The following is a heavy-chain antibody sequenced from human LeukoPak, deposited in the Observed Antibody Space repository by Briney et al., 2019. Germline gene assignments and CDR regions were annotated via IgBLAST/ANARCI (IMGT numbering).Heavy chain of an antibody. CDR3: ARGTGSAVGSTDFDY. CDR1: GFTFSSYA. Sequence: HPGGSLRLSCAASGFTFSSYAIHWVRQAPGKGLEWVAVISYDGSNKYYADSVKGRFTISRDNSKNTLYLQMNSLRAEDTAVYYCARGTGSAVGSTDFDYWGQGTLVTVSS. J-gene: IGHJ4*02. V-gene: IGHV3-30-3*01. CDR2: ISYDGSNK. D-gene: IGHD4-17*01.